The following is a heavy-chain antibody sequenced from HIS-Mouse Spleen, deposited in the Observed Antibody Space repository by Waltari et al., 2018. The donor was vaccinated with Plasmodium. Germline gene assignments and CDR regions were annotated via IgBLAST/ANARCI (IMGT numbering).Heavy chain of an antibody. J-gene: IGHJ1*01. Sequence: QVQLVQSGAEVKKPGASVKVSCKASGYTFTGYYMHWVRQSPGPCLEGMGWIKPNSGGTNYAQKFQGRVTMTRDTSISTAYMELSRLRSDDTAVYYCARVLGYKAAAGTFVEYFQHWGQGTLVTVSS. CDR1: GYTFTGYY. CDR2: IKPNSGGT. CDR3: ARVLGYKAAAGTFVEYFQH. V-gene: IGHV1-2*02. D-gene: IGHD6-13*01.